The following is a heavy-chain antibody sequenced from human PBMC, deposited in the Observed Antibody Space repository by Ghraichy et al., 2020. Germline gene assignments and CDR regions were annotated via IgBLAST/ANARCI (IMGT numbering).Heavy chain of an antibody. Sequence: SETLSLTCTVSGGSISSYYWSWIRQPPGKGLEWIGYIYYSGSTNYNPSLKSRVTISVDTSKNQFSLKLSSVTAADTAVYYCARVIRGLDTAMVGFDYWGQGTLVTVSS. J-gene: IGHJ4*02. CDR3: ARVIRGLDTAMVGFDY. V-gene: IGHV4-59*01. D-gene: IGHD5-18*01. CDR2: IYYSGST. CDR1: GGSISSYY.